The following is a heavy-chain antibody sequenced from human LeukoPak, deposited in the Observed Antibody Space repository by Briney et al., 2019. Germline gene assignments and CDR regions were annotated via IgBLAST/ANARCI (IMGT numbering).Heavy chain of an antibody. D-gene: IGHD1-14*01. Sequence: PSGTLSLTCAVSGGSISSSNWWSWVRQPPGKGLEWIGEIYHSGSTNYNPSLKSRVTISVDKSKNQFSLKLSSVTAADTAVYYCARRQGYRSFDFDYWGQGTLVTVSS. CDR3: ARRQGYRSFDFDY. CDR2: IYHSGST. J-gene: IGHJ4*02. CDR1: GGSISSSNW. V-gene: IGHV4-4*02.